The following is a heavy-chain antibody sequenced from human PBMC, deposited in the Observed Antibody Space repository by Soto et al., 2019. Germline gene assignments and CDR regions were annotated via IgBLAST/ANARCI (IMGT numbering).Heavy chain of an antibody. CDR3: ARQKAMPPHFYSGMDV. V-gene: IGHV1-69*06. CDR2: IIPMFGTA. J-gene: IGHJ6*02. D-gene: IGHD2-2*01. CDR1: GGTFGSYT. Sequence: QVHLVQSGAEVKKPGSSVKVSCTASGGTFGSYTVTWVRQAPGQGLEWMGEIIPMFGTASYAQKFQGRVTLTADKSTTPAHMELSSLSSDDTAFYFGARQKAMPPHFYSGMDVWGQGTTVTVSS.